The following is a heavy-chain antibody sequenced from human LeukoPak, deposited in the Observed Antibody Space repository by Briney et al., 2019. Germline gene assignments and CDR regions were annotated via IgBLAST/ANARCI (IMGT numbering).Heavy chain of an antibody. D-gene: IGHD2-2*01. Sequence: ASVHVSCKASGYTFTGYYMHWVRQAPGQGLEWMGWINPNSGGTNYAQKFQGRVTMTRDTSISTAYMELSRLRSDDTAVYYCARDSGYCSSTSCYPAGWFDPWGQGTLVTVSS. CDR3: ARDSGYCSSTSCYPAGWFDP. J-gene: IGHJ5*02. CDR1: GYTFTGYY. CDR2: INPNSGGT. V-gene: IGHV1-2*02.